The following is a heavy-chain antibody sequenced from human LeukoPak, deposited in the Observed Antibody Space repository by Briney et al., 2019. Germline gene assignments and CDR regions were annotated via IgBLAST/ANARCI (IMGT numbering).Heavy chain of an antibody. V-gene: IGHV3-72*01. Sequence: GGSLRLSCAASGFTFSDHYVDWVRQAPGKGLEWVGRSRNKPNGYTTEYAASVKGRFTISRDDSKNSVYLQMNSLKIEDTAVYYCARRARGDYFDCLGQGTLVTVSS. CDR3: ARRARGDYFDC. D-gene: IGHD3-10*01. CDR2: SRNKPNGYTT. J-gene: IGHJ4*02. CDR1: GFTFSDHY.